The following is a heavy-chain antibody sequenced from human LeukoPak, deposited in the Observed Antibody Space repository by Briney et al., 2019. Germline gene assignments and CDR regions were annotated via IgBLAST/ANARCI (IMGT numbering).Heavy chain of an antibody. J-gene: IGHJ4*02. CDR2: IYTSGST. D-gene: IGHD3-22*01. V-gene: IGHV4-61*02. CDR3: ARGASGIVVVN. Sequence: PPQTLSLTCTVSGGSISSGSYYWSWIRQPAGKGLEWIGRIYTSGSTNYNPSLKSRVTISVDTSKNQFSLKLSSVTAADTAVYYCARGASGIVVVNWGQGTLVTVSS. CDR1: GGSISSGSYY.